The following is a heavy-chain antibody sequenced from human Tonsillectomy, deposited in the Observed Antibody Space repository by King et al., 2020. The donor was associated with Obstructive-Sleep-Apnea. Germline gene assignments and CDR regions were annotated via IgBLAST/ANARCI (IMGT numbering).Heavy chain of an antibody. CDR2: ISADNGNT. Sequence: QLVQSGAEVKKPGASVKVSCKASGYTFTSYGISWVRQAPGQGLEWMGWISADNGNTNYAQKLQGRVTMTTDTSTSTAYMELRSLRSDATAVYYCAREFVAAAGTFWYRPGYYYGMDVWGQGTTVTVSS. CDR3: AREFVAAAGTFWYRPGYYYGMDV. CDR1: GYTFTSYG. J-gene: IGHJ6*02. D-gene: IGHD6-13*01. V-gene: IGHV1-18*04.